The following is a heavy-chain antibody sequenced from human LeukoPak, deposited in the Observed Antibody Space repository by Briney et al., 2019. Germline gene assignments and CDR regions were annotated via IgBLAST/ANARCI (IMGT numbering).Heavy chain of an antibody. J-gene: IGHJ3*02. V-gene: IGHV3-66*01. CDR2: IFTGSSS. CDR3: ARYYDSSGYYPGAFDI. CDR1: GFTVSSNY. D-gene: IGHD3-22*01. Sequence: GGSLRLSCAASGFTVSSNYMNWVRQAPGKGLEWVSVIFTGSSSYYADSVKGRFTISRDNSKNTLYLQMNRLRAEDTAVYFCARYYDSSGYYPGAFDIWGQGTMVTVSS.